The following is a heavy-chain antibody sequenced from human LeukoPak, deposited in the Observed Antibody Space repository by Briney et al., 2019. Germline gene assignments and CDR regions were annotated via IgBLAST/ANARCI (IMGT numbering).Heavy chain of an antibody. Sequence: GESLKISCQGSGYSLTNYWIGWVRQMPGKGLEWMGIIYPGGSETRYSPSFQGQVTISADKSISTAYLQWGSLKASDTAIYYCARTPGGDYFDHWGQGTLVTVSS. CDR1: GYSLTNYW. D-gene: IGHD3-16*01. CDR2: IYPGGSET. V-gene: IGHV5-51*01. J-gene: IGHJ4*02. CDR3: ARTPGGDYFDH.